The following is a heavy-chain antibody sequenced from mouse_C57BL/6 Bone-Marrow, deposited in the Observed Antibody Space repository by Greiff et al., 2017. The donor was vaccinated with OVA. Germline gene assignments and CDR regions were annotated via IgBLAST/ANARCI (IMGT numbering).Heavy chain of an antibody. CDR2: IHPNSGST. V-gene: IGHV1-64*01. CDR3: ARGASYYGEDY. D-gene: IGHD1-1*01. J-gene: IGHJ2*01. CDR1: GYTFTSYW. Sequence: QVQLKESGAELVKPGASVKLSCKASGYTFTSYWMHWVKQRPGQGLEWIGMIHPNSGSTNYNEKFKSKATLTVDKSSSTAYMQLSSLTSEDSAVYYCARGASYYGEDYWGQGTTLTVSS.